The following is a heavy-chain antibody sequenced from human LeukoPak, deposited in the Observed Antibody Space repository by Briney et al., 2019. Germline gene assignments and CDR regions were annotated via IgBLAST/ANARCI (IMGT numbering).Heavy chain of an antibody. V-gene: IGHV3-11*01. Sequence: PGGSLRLSCAASGFTFSDYYMSWIRQAPGKGLEWVSCISSSGSTIYYADSVKGRFTISRDNAKNSLYLQMNSLRAEDTAVYYCAKEGLWFGEPLFDYWGQGTLVTVSS. CDR1: GFTFSDYY. D-gene: IGHD3-10*01. J-gene: IGHJ4*02. CDR2: ISSSGSTI. CDR3: AKEGLWFGEPLFDY.